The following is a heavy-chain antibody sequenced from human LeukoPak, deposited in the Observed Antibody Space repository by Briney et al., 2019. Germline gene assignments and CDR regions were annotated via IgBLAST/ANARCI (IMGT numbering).Heavy chain of an antibody. J-gene: IGHJ6*02. D-gene: IGHD5-24*01. V-gene: IGHV1-2*02. CDR2: INPNSGGT. CDR1: GGTFSSYA. CDR3: ARDGYKNMDV. Sequence: ASVKVSCKASGGTFSSYAISWVRQAPGQGLEWMGWINPNSGGTNYAQKFQGRVTMTRDTSISTAYMELSRLRSDDTAVYYCARDGYKNMDVWGQGTTVTVSS.